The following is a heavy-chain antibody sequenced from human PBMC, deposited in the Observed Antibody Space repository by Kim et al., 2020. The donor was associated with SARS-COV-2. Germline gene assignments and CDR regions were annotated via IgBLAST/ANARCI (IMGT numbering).Heavy chain of an antibody. CDR3: VRGKLRYFDWLCEMKYYYGMDV. CDR2: ILPIFGTA. D-gene: IGHD3-9*01. J-gene: IGHJ6*02. Sequence: SVKVSCKASGGTFSSYAISWVRQAPGQGLEWMGGILPIFGTANYAQKFQGRVTITADKSTSTAYMELSSLRSEDTAVYYCVRGKLRYFDWLCEMKYYYGMDVWGQGTTVTVSS. CDR1: GGTFSSYA. V-gene: IGHV1-69*06.